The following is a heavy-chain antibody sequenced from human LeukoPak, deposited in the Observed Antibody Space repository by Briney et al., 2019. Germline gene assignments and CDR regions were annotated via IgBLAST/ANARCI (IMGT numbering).Heavy chain of an antibody. CDR3: VRENYSSGWYGIIDY. V-gene: IGHV4-61*01. CDR2: IYYSGST. CDR1: GGXVSSGSYY. Sequence: SETLSLTCTVSGGXVSSGSYYWSWIRQPPGKGLEWIGYIYYSGSTNYNPSLKSRVTISVDTSKNQFSLKLSSVTAADTAVYYCVRENYSSGWYGIIDYWGQGTLVTVSS. J-gene: IGHJ4*02. D-gene: IGHD6-19*01.